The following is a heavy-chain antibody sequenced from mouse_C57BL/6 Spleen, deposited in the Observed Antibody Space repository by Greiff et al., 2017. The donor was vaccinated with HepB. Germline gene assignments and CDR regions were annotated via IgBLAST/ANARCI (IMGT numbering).Heavy chain of an antibody. J-gene: IGHJ3*01. CDR2: IRNKANGYTT. D-gene: IGHD2-4*01. CDR3: ARGYDYAGRFAY. Sequence: EVKLMESGGGLVQPGGSLSLSCAASGFTFSDYYMSWVRQPPGKALEWLGFIRNKANGYTTEYSASVKGRFTIARDNSQSILYLQMNALRAEDSATYYCARGYDYAGRFAYWGQGTLVTVSA. V-gene: IGHV7-3*01. CDR1: GFTFSDYY.